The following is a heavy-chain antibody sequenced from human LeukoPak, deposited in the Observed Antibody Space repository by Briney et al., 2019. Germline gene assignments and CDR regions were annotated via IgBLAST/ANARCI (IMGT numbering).Heavy chain of an antibody. CDR3: ARDSDYLNAFDI. J-gene: IGHJ3*02. D-gene: IGHD4-17*01. CDR1: GFTFSSYS. V-gene: IGHV3-48*02. CDR2: ITSSSTLI. Sequence: HPGGSLRLSCAASGFTFSSYSMNWVRQAPGKGLEWVSYITSSSTLIYYADSVKGRFTISRDNAKNSLYPQMNSLRDEDTAVYYCARDSDYLNAFDIWGQGTMVTVSS.